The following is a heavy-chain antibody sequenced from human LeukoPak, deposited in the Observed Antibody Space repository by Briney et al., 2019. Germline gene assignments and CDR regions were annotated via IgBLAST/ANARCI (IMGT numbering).Heavy chain of an antibody. CDR2: IRPDGSGE. J-gene: IGHJ4*02. V-gene: IGHV3-7*04. Sequence: PGGSLRLSCAASGFXFSNYWTSWVRQAPGKGLEWVANIRPDGSGEYYVDSVKGRFTISRDNAKNSLYLQMNSLRVEDTAVYYCARSSNAAYFDYWGQGTLVTVSS. D-gene: IGHD1-1*01. CDR3: ARSSNAAYFDY. CDR1: GFXFSNYW.